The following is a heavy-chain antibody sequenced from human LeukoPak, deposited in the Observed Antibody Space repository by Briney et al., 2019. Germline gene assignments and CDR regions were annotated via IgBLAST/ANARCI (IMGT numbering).Heavy chain of an antibody. D-gene: IGHD2-15*01. CDR3: ARELGYCSGGSCFHDAFDI. CDR1: GYTFTSYY. Sequence: GASVKVSCKASGYTFTSYYMHWVRQAPGQGLEWMGIINPSGGSTSYAQKFQGRVTMTRDTSTSTVYMELSSLRSEDTAVYYCARELGYCSGGSCFHDAFDIWGQGTMVTVSS. V-gene: IGHV1-46*01. CDR2: INPSGGST. J-gene: IGHJ3*02.